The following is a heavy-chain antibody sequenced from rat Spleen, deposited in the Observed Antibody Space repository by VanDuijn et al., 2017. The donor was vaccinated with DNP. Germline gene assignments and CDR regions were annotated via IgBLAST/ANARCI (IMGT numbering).Heavy chain of an antibody. V-gene: IGHV5-22*01. J-gene: IGHJ2*01. Sequence: EVQLVESGGGLVQPGRSLKLSCAASGFTFSDYYMAWVRQAPKKGLEWVASISYEGSSIYYGDSVKGRFTIPRDNAKSTLYLQMNSLRSEDTATYYCARRRYNSGSYYFDYWGQGVMVTVSS. CDR2: ISYEGSSI. CDR1: GFTFSDYY. CDR3: ARRRYNSGSYYFDY. D-gene: IGHD4-3*01.